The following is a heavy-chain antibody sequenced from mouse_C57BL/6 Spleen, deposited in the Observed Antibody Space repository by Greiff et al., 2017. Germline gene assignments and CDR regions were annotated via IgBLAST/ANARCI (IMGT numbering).Heavy chain of an antibody. CDR3: ARDRDHYGSSSYAMDY. D-gene: IGHD1-1*01. J-gene: IGHJ4*01. V-gene: IGHV5-16*01. CDR2: INYDGSST. CDR1: GFTFSDYY. Sequence: EVQVVESEGGLVQPGSSMKLSCTASGFTFSDYYMAWVRQVPEKGLEWVANINYDGSSTYYLDSLKSRFIISRDNAKNILYLQMSSLKSEDTATYYCARDRDHYGSSSYAMDYWGQGTSVTVSS.